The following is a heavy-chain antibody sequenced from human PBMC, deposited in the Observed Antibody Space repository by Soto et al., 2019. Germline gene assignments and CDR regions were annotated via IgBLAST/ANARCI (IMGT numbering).Heavy chain of an antibody. CDR3: ARGRLRWLVDWFDP. Sequence: PSETLSLTCTVCGGSISFYCWSWIGQPPGKGLEWLGYIYYSGSTNYNPSLKSRVTISLDTSKNQFSLKLRSVTAADTAVYYCARGRLRWLVDWFDPWGQGTLVTVSS. J-gene: IGHJ5*02. CDR1: GGSISFYC. D-gene: IGHD4-17*01. CDR2: IYYSGST. V-gene: IGHV4-59*01.